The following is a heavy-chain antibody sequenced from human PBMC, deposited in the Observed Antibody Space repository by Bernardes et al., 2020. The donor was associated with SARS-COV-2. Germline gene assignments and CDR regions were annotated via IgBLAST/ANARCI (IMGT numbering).Heavy chain of an antibody. CDR1: GGSISSYY. Sequence: SETLSLTCTVSGGSISSYYWSWIRQPPGKGLEWIGYIYNSGSTNYNPSLKSRVTISVDTSKNQFSLKLSSVTAADTAVYYCARATRYFDWVSHYYYYYGMDVWGQGTTVTVSS. D-gene: IGHD3-9*01. V-gene: IGHV4-59*01. CDR2: IYNSGST. J-gene: IGHJ6*02. CDR3: ARATRYFDWVSHYYYYYGMDV.